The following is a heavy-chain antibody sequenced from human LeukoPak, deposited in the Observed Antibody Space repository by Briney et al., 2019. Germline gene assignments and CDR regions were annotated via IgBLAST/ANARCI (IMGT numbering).Heavy chain of an antibody. Sequence: PGGSLRLSCAASGFTFSDHYASWIRQAPGKGLEWISYIYSSSNSIYYEDPVKGRFTISRDNAKNSVYLQMNSLRAEDTAVYYCARGHYGLDVWGQETSVTVSS. CDR1: GFTFSDHY. CDR3: ARGHYGLDV. CDR2: IYSSSNSI. J-gene: IGHJ6*02. V-gene: IGHV3-11*01.